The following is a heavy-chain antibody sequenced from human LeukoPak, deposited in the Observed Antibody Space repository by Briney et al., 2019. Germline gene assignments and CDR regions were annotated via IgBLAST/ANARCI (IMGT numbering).Heavy chain of an antibody. CDR2: TYYSGST. J-gene: IGHJ4*02. Sequence: SETLSLTCTVSGGSISSYYWSWIRQPPGKGLEWIGYTYYSGSTNYNPSLKSRVTISVDTSKNQFSLKLSSVTAADTAVYYCARWYSSSWPFDYWGQGTLVTVSS. D-gene: IGHD6-13*01. V-gene: IGHV4-59*01. CDR1: GGSISSYY. CDR3: ARWYSSSWPFDY.